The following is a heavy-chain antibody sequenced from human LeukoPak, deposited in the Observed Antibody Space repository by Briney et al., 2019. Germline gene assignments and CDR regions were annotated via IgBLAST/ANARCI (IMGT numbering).Heavy chain of an antibody. CDR1: GGSFSGYY. D-gene: IGHD2-8*01. J-gene: IGHJ4*02. CDR3: ASFFCTSGLCYYLDY. Sequence: SETLSLTCAVYGGSFSGYYWSWIRQPPGKGLEWIGEINHSGSTNYNPSLKSRVTISVDTSKKQFSLKLSSVTAADTAVYYCASFFCTSGLCYYLDYWGQGTLVTVSS. CDR2: INHSGST. V-gene: IGHV4-34*01.